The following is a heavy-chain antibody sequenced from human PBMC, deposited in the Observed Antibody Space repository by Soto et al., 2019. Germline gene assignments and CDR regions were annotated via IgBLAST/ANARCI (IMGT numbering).Heavy chain of an antibody. CDR3: ARSGVFCSGGSCPPPP. V-gene: IGHV1-8*01. CDR2: MNPNSGNT. D-gene: IGHD2-15*01. CDR1: GYTFTSYD. Sequence: QVQLVQSGAEVKKPGASVKVSCKASGYTFTSYDINWVRQATGQGLEWMGWMNPNSGNTGYAHKFQGRATMTRITSISTAYMVLSSLRSADTAVYYCARSGVFCSGGSCPPPPWGQGTLVTVSS. J-gene: IGHJ4*02.